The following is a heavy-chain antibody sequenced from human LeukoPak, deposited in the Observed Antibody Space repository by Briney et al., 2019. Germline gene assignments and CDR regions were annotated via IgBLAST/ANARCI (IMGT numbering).Heavy chain of an antibody. CDR2: IIPIFGTA. V-gene: IGHV1-69*01. CDR1: GGTFSSYA. D-gene: IGHD3-22*01. Sequence: ASVKVSCKASGGTFSSYAISWVRQAPGQGLEWMGGIIPIFGTANYAQKFQGRVTITADESTSTAYMELSSLRSEDTAVYYCAREGRRGHYYDSSGYGCFDYWGQGTLVTVSS. CDR3: AREGRRGHYYDSSGYGCFDY. J-gene: IGHJ4*02.